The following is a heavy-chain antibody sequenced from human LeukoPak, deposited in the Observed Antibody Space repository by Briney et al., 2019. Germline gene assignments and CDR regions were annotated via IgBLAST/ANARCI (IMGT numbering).Heavy chain of an antibody. V-gene: IGHV3-30*18. Sequence: PGGSLRLSCAASGFTFNNYGMHWVRQSPGKGLEWLAVITYDGYYKYYADSVKGRFTISSDNSKNTLYLQMNSLTSEDTAVYYCAKDHRPYVRAAAAYSWGQGTLVTVSS. D-gene: IGHD6-13*01. CDR1: GFTFNNYG. J-gene: IGHJ4*02. CDR3: AKDHRPYVRAAAAYS. CDR2: ITYDGYYK.